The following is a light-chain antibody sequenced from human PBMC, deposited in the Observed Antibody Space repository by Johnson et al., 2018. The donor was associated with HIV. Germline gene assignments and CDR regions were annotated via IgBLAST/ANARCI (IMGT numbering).Light chain of an antibody. Sequence: QSVLTQPPSVSAAPGQKVTISCSGSSSNIGNNYVSWYQQLPGTAPKLLIYDNNKRPSGIPDRFSGSQSGTSATLGITGLQTGDEADYYCGTWDSSLSVYVFGTWTKVTVL. CDR2: DNN. CDR1: SSNIGNNY. CDR3: GTWDSSLSVYV. J-gene: IGLJ1*01. V-gene: IGLV1-51*01.